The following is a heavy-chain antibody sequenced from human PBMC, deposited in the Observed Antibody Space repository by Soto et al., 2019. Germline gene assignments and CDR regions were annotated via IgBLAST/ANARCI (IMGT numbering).Heavy chain of an antibody. CDR3: AWVRGGDRHLYWYFDL. V-gene: IGHV1-69*01. J-gene: IGHJ2*01. D-gene: IGHD2-21*02. CDR2: IIPIFGTA. CDR1: GGTFSSYA. Sequence: QVQLVQSGAEVKKPGSSVKVSCKDSGGTFSSYAISWVRQAPGQGLEWMGGIIPIFGTANNAQKFQGSVTITADESKSTAYMALSSLRSEGTDVYYCAWVRGGDRHLYWYFDLWGRGTLVTVSS.